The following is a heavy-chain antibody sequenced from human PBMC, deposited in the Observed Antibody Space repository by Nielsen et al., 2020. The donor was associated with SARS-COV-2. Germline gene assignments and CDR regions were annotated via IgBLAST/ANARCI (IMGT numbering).Heavy chain of an antibody. J-gene: IGHJ4*02. Sequence: GGSLRLSCEASGFTISSNYMSWVRQAPGKGLEWVSVVYSGGDTYYADSVRGRFTISRDNSKNMLHLQMNSLRAEDTAVYYCASVRSSQSVAEHIFDYWGQGTLVTVSS. CDR1: GFTISSNY. V-gene: IGHV3-53*01. CDR3: ASVRSSQSVAEHIFDY. CDR2: VYSGGDT. D-gene: IGHD2-15*01.